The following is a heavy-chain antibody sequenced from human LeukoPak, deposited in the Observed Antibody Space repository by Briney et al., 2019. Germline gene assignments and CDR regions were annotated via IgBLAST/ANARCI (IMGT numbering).Heavy chain of an antibody. Sequence: WASVKVSCKASGYTCTSYGISWVRQAPGQGLEWMGWISAYNGNTNYAQKLQGRVTMTTDTSTSTAYMELRSLRSDDTAVYYCARAWNTGMGFYYYYGMDVWGQGTTVTVSS. CDR1: GYTCTSYG. J-gene: IGHJ6*02. D-gene: IGHD5-18*01. CDR3: ARAWNTGMGFYYYYGMDV. V-gene: IGHV1-18*01. CDR2: ISAYNGNT.